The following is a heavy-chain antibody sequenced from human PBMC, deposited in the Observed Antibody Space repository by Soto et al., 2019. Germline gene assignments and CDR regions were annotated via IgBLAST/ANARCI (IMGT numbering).Heavy chain of an antibody. J-gene: IGHJ4*02. CDR1: GFTFSSYG. Sequence: GGSLRLSCAASGFTFSSYGMHWVRQAPGKGLEWVAVIWYDGSNKYYADSVKGRFTISRDNSKNTLYLQMNSLRAEDTAVYYWARGRYYDFWSGYYTGLDVDYWGQGTLVTVSS. V-gene: IGHV3-33*01. CDR3: ARGRYYDFWSGYYTGLDVDY. CDR2: IWYDGSNK. D-gene: IGHD3-3*01.